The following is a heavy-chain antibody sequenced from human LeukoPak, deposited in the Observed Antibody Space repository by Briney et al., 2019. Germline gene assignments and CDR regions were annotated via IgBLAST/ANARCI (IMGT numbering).Heavy chain of an antibody. D-gene: IGHD1-26*01. Sequence: ASVKVSCKASGYTFTGYYMNWVRQAPGQGLEWMGWINPNSGGTNYAQKFQGRVTMTRDTSISTAYMERSRLRSDDTAVYYCARVGGGSYVRSLGPFDYWGQGTLVTASS. V-gene: IGHV1-2*02. CDR2: INPNSGGT. CDR3: ARVGGGSYVRSLGPFDY. J-gene: IGHJ4*02. CDR1: GYTFTGYY.